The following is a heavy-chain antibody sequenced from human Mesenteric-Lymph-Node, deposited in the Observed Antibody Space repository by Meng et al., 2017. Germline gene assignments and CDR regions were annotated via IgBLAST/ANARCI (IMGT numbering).Heavy chain of an antibody. CDR3: TTEVTVTTDADAFDI. Sequence: GESLKISCADSGFSFSTYAMIWVRQAPGKGLEWVANIKQDGSEKYYVDSVKGRFTISRDNAKNSLYLQMNSLKTEDTAVYYCTTEVTVTTDADAFDIWGQGTMVTVSS. D-gene: IGHD4-17*01. J-gene: IGHJ3*02. CDR2: IKQDGSEK. CDR1: GFSFSTYA. V-gene: IGHV3-7*03.